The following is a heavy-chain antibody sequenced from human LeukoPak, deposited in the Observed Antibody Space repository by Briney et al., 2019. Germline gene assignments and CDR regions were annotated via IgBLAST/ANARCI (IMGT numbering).Heavy chain of an antibody. J-gene: IGHJ4*02. CDR2: MYHTGST. V-gene: IGHV4-30-4*01. CDR3: ARVPTRCGGDCYYFDY. D-gene: IGHD2-21*02. CDR1: GGSISSGDYY. Sequence: SQTLSLTCTVSGGSISSGDYYWSWIRQPPGKGLEWIGYMYHTGSTYYNPSLKSRVTISVDKSKNQFSLKLTSVTAADTAVYYCARVPTRCGGDCYYFDYWGQGTLVTVSS.